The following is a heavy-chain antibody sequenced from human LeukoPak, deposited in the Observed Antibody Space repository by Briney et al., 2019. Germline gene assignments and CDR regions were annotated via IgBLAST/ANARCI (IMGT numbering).Heavy chain of an antibody. J-gene: IGHJ3*02. CDR2: IYSGGST. CDR3: ARTIAAAGRDAFDI. Sequence: GGSLRLSCAASGFTFSSYAMSWVRQAPGKGLEWVSVIYSGGSTYYADSVKGRFTISRDNSKNTLYLQMNSLRAEDTAVYYCARTIAAAGRDAFDIWGQGTMVTVSS. D-gene: IGHD6-13*01. CDR1: GFTFSSYA. V-gene: IGHV3-53*01.